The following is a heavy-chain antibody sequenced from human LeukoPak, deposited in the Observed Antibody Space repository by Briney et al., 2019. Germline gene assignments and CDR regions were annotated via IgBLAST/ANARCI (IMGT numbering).Heavy chain of an antibody. V-gene: IGHV4-34*01. CDR3: ARGALPIVVVPAAISMDV. Sequence: SETLSLTCAVYGGSFSGYYWSWIRQPPGKGLEWIGEINHSGSTNYNPSLKSRVTISVDTSKNRFSLKLGSVTAADTAVYYCARGALPIVVVPAAISMDVWGQGTTVTVSS. CDR2: INHSGST. CDR1: GGSFSGYY. D-gene: IGHD2-2*01. J-gene: IGHJ6*02.